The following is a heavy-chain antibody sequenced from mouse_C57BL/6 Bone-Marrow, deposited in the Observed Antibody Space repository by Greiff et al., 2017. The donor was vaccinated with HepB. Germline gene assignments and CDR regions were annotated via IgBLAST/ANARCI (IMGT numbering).Heavy chain of an antibody. D-gene: IGHD2-3*01. J-gene: IGHJ1*03. CDR3: ARPPYDGYPYWYFDV. CDR1: GFTFSDYY. CDR2: ISNGGGST. Sequence: EVMLVESGGGLVQPGGSLKLSCAASGFTFSDYYMYWVRQTPEKRLEWVAYISNGGGSTYYPDTVKGRFTISRDNAKNTLYLQMSRLKSEDTAMYYCARPPYDGYPYWYFDVWGTGTTVTVSS. V-gene: IGHV5-12*01.